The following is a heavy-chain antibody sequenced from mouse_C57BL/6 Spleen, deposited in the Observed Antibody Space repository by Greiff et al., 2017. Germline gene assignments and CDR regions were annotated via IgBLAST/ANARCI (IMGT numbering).Heavy chain of an antibody. V-gene: IGHV1-55*01. CDR1: GYTFTSYW. J-gene: IGHJ3*01. Sequence: QVPLQQPGAELVKPGASVKMSCKASGYTFTSYWITWVKQRPGQGLEWIGDIYPGSGSTNYNEKFKSKATLTVDTSSSTAYMQLSSLTSEDSAVYYCARKELGSTWFAYWGQGTLVTVSA. CDR3: ARKELGSTWFAY. CDR2: IYPGSGST. D-gene: IGHD4-1*01.